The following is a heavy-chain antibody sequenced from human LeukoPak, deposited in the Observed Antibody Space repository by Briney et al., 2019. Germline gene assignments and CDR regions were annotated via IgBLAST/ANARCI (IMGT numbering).Heavy chain of an antibody. J-gene: IGHJ2*01. CDR2: IYYSGST. CDR1: GGSISSYY. V-gene: IGHV4-59*08. Sequence: SETLSLTCTVSGGSISSYYWSWIRQSPGKGLEWIGYIYYSGSTNYNPSLKSRVTISVETSKNQFSLKLNSVTAADTAVYYCARQEGSSRYWYFDLWGRGTLVTVSS. D-gene: IGHD6-13*01. CDR3: ARQEGSSRYWYFDL.